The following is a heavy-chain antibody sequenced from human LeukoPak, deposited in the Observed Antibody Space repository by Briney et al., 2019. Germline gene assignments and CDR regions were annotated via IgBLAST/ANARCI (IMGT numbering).Heavy chain of an antibody. CDR2: ISGSGGVT. Sequence: PGGSLRLSCAASGFMFSASAMTWVRQAPGKGLDWVSDISGSGGVTYYADSVKGRFTISRDNSKSALYLQMNSLKAEDTDLYFCAKLRTTVLSPADFWGQGALVTVSS. J-gene: IGHJ4*02. V-gene: IGHV3-23*01. D-gene: IGHD4-23*01. CDR3: AKLRTTVLSPADF. CDR1: GFMFSASA.